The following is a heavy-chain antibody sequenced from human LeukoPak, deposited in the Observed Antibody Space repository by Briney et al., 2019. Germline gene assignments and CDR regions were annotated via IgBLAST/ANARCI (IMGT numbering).Heavy chain of an antibody. J-gene: IGHJ4*02. Sequence: GGSLRLSCAASGFPFSSYWMSWVRQAPGKGLEWVAKIKPDGSEKSYVDSVKGRFTISRDNAKNSLYLQMNSLRAEDTAVYYCARGQMAGYWGQGTLVTVSS. D-gene: IGHD5-24*01. V-gene: IGHV3-7*05. CDR2: IKPDGSEK. CDR3: ARGQMAGY. CDR1: GFPFSSYW.